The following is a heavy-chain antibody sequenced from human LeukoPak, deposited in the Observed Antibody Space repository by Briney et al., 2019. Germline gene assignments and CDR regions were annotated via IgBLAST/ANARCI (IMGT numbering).Heavy chain of an antibody. J-gene: IGHJ4*02. CDR1: GFTFSSYG. V-gene: IGHV3-30*18. Sequence: GRSLRLSCAASGFTFSSYGMHWVRQAPGKGLEWVAVISYDESNKYYADSVKGRFTISRDNSKNTLYLQMNSLRAEDTAVYYCAKDAGYSYGPFDYWGQGTLATVSS. D-gene: IGHD5-18*01. CDR3: AKDAGYSYGPFDY. CDR2: ISYDESNK.